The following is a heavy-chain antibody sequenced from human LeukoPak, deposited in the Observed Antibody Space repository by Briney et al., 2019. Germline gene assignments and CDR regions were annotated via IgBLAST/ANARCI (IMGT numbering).Heavy chain of an antibody. D-gene: IGHD2-2*01. CDR3: ARDLLYNEVCSSTSCYHSWFDP. CDR2: INHSGST. J-gene: IGHJ5*02. Sequence: PSETLSLTCAVYGGSFSGYYWSWIRQPPGKGLEWIGEINHSGSTNYNPSLKSRVTISVDTSKNQFSLKLSSVTAADTAAYYCARDLLYNEVCSSTSCYHSWFDPWGQGTLVTVSS. V-gene: IGHV4-34*01. CDR1: GGSFSGYY.